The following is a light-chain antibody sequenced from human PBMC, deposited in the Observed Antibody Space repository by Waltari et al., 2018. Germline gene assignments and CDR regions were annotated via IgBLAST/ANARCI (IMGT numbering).Light chain of an antibody. J-gene: IGKJ4*01. V-gene: IGKV1-33*01. CDR2: DAS. CDR1: QDISNN. Sequence: DFQMTQSPSSLSASVGDRVTIPCQASQDISNNLNWYHQKPGQAPKLLIFDASNLEVGVPSRFSGSGSGTYFSLTISSLQPEDTATYYCEEYDYLPVTFGGGTKVEIK. CDR3: EEYDYLPVT.